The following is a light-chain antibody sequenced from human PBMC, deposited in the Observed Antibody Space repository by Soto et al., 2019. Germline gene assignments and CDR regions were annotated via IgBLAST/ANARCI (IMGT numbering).Light chain of an antibody. Sequence: QSALTQPASVSGSPGQSITISCTGTSSDVGGYNYVSWYQQHPGKAPKLMIYDVSNRPSGVSNRFSGSTSANTASLTISGLQAEDEADYYCSSYTSSSTQVVGTGTKLTVL. CDR1: SSDVGGYNY. V-gene: IGLV2-14*01. CDR2: DVS. J-gene: IGLJ1*01. CDR3: SSYTSSSTQV.